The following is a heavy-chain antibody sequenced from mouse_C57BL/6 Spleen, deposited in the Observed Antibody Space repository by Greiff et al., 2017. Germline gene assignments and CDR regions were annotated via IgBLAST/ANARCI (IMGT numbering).Heavy chain of an antibody. V-gene: IGHV3-6*01. CDR2: ISYDGSN. CDR3: ARDREEYFDY. J-gene: IGHJ2*01. D-gene: IGHD3-1*01. CDR1: GYSFTSGYY. Sequence: EVQLQESGPGLVKPSPSLSLTCSVTGYSFTSGYYWYWIRQFPGNKLEWMGYISYDGSNNYNPSLKNRISITRDTSKNQLFLKLNSVTTEDTATYYCARDREEYFDYWGQGTTLTVSS.